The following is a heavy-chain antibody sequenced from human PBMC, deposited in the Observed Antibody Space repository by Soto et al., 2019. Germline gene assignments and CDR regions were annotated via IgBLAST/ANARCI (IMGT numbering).Heavy chain of an antibody. D-gene: IGHD1-1*01. CDR3: ATERSAQYFDY. Sequence: SVKVSCKASGGSFSSHGIAWVRQVPGQGLEWVGGIMPTFGSATYAPKFQGRVTITADKSTSTAYMELRSLRSEDTAVYYCATERSAQYFDYWGQGTLVTVSS. J-gene: IGHJ4*02. CDR2: IMPTFGSA. CDR1: GGSFSSHG. V-gene: IGHV1-69*06.